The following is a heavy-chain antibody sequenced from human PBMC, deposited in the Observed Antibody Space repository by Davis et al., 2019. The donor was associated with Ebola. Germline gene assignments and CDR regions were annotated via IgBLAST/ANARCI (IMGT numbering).Heavy chain of an antibody. V-gene: IGHV4-34*01. CDR3: AGPPGYYGMDV. Sequence: MPSETLSLTCAVYGGSFSGYYWSWIRQPPGKGLEWMGEINHSGSTNYNPSLKSRVTISVDTSKNQFSLKLSSVTAADTAVYYCAGPPGYYGMDVWGQGTTVTVSS. J-gene: IGHJ6*02. CDR2: INHSGST. CDR1: GGSFSGYY.